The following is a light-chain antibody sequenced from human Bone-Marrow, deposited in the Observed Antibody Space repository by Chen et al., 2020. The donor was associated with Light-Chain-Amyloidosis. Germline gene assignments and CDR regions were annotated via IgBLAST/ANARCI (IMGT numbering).Light chain of an antibody. CDR1: QSIDNNY. J-gene: IGKJ1*01. V-gene: IGKV3-20*01. Sequence: EIVLTQSPGTLSLSPGERATLACRASQSIDNNYLAWYQQKPGQAPRLLICGASSRATGIPDRFSGSGSGTDFTLTIGRVEPEDSAVYYWQQYGSSPRTFGQGTKVEIK. CDR3: QQYGSSPRT. CDR2: GAS.